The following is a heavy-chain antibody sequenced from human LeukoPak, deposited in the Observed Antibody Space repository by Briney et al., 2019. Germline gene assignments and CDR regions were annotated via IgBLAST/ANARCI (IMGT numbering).Heavy chain of an antibody. V-gene: IGHV1-69*05. CDR1: GGTFSSYA. D-gene: IGHD2-2*01. CDR3: ARDRDQLLMHN. J-gene: IGHJ4*02. CDR2: IIPIFGTA. Sequence: ASVKVSCKASGGTFSSYAISWVRQAPGQGLEWMGGIIPIFGTANYAQKLQGRVTMTTDTSTSTAYMELRSLRSDDTAVYYCARDRDQLLMHNWGQGTLVTVSS.